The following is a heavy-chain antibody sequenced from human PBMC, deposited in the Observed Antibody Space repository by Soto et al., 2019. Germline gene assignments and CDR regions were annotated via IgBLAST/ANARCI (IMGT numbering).Heavy chain of an antibody. J-gene: IGHJ4*02. D-gene: IGHD3-16*01. CDR2: ICDSGST. Sequence: PSETLSLTCTVSGGSISSSSYCWVWIRQPPGKGLEWIGSICDSGSTYYTPSLKSRVTISVDTSKNQFCLKLSSVTAADRAEGYFVVCTGGVSHDDWGQGTLV. V-gene: IGHV4-39*01. CDR3: VVCTGGVSHDD. CDR1: GGSISSSSYC.